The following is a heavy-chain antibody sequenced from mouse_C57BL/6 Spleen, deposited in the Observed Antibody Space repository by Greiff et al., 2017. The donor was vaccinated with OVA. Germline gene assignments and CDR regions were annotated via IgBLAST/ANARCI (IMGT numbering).Heavy chain of an antibody. CDR3: ARGYYGSRGLDY. J-gene: IGHJ4*01. V-gene: IGHV1-54*01. CDR2: INPGSGGT. Sequence: QVQLQQSGAELVRPGTSVKVSCKASGYAFTNYLIEWVKQRPGQGLEWIGVINPGSGGTNYNEKFKGKATLTADKSSSTAYMQISSLTSEDSAVYFCARGYYGSRGLDYWGQGTSVTVSS. CDR1: GYAFTNYL. D-gene: IGHD1-1*01.